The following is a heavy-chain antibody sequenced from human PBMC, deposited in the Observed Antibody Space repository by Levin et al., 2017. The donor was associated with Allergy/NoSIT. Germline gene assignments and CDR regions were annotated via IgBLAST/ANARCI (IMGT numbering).Heavy chain of an antibody. Sequence: PSETLSLTCTVSGGSISSGGYYWSWIRQHPGKGLEWIGYIYYSGSTYYNPSLKSRVTISVDTSKNQFSLKLSSVTAADTAVYYCARDRYYYDSSGHAFDIWGQGTMVTVSS. V-gene: IGHV4-31*03. D-gene: IGHD3-22*01. CDR1: GGSISSGGYY. CDR2: IYYSGST. CDR3: ARDRYYYDSSGHAFDI. J-gene: IGHJ3*02.